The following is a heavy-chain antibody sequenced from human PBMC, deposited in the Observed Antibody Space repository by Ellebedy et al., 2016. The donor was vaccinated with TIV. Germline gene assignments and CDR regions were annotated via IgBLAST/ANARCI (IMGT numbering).Heavy chain of an antibody. J-gene: IGHJ4*02. V-gene: IGHV3-30*04. Sequence: GESLKISXAASGFTFSSYAMHWVRQAPGKGLEWVAVISYDGSNKYYADSVKGRFTISRDNSKNTLYLQMNSLRAEDTAVYYCARDMGIAVLDYWGQGTLVTVSS. D-gene: IGHD6-19*01. CDR3: ARDMGIAVLDY. CDR1: GFTFSSYA. CDR2: ISYDGSNK.